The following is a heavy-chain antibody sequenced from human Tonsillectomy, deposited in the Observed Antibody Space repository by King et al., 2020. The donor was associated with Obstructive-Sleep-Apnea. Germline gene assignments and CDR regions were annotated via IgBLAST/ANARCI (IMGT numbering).Heavy chain of an antibody. J-gene: IGHJ4*02. CDR1: GGSISSGGYY. CDR3: ARERHSVTTRPYFYY. D-gene: IGHD4-17*01. V-gene: IGHV4-31*03. Sequence: VQLQESGPGLVKPSQTLSLTCTVSGGSISSGGYYWSWIRQHPGKGLEWIGYIYYSGSTYYNPSLKSRVNISVDTSKNQFSLKLSSVTAADTAVDYCARERHSVTTRPYFYYWGKGTLVTVSS. CDR2: IYYSGST.